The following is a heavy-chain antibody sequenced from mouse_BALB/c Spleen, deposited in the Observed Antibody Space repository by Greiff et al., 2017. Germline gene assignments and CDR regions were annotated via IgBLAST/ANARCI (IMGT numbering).Heavy chain of an antibody. J-gene: IGHJ4*01. CDR1: GFTFSSYG. CDR3: ARHYYGSSLYAMDY. Sequence: EVKLMESGGDLVKPGGSLKLSCAASGFTFSSYGMSWVRQTPDKRLEWVATISSGGSYTYYPDSVKGRFTISRDNAKNTLYLQMSSLKSEDTAMYYCARHYYGSSLYAMDYWGQGTSVTVSS. D-gene: IGHD1-1*01. CDR2: ISSGGSYT. V-gene: IGHV5-6*01.